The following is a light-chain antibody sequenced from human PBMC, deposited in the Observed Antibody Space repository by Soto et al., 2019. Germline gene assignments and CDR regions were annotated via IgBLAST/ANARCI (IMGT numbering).Light chain of an antibody. CDR1: QSISSNY. Sequence: EIVLTQSPGTLSLSPGERATLSCRASQSISSNYLAWYQQKPGQAPRVLIYGASIRPTGIPDRFSGSGSGADFTLTISRLEPEDFGVYYCQHYGSSPPFTFGPGTKADIK. CDR2: GAS. J-gene: IGKJ3*01. V-gene: IGKV3-20*01. CDR3: QHYGSSPPFT.